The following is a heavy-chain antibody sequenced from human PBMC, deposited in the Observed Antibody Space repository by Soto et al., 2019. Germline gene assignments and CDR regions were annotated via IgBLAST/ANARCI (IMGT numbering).Heavy chain of an antibody. Sequence: SETLSLTCTVSGGSISSGGYYWSWIRQHPGKGLEWIGYIYYSGSTYYSPSLKSRVTISVDTSKNQFSLKLSSVTAADTAVYYCARVVVAWSYTFDIWGQGTMVTVSS. CDR1: GGSISSGGYY. CDR3: ARVVVAWSYTFDI. D-gene: IGHD2-15*01. CDR2: IYYSGST. V-gene: IGHV4-31*03. J-gene: IGHJ3*02.